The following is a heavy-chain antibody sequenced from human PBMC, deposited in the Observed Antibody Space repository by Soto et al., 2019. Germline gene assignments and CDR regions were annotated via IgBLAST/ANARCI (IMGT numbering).Heavy chain of an antibody. V-gene: IGHV1-2*02. D-gene: IGHD5-18*01. J-gene: IGHJ6*02. CDR2: INPNSGGT. CDR3: ARDWVDTAIQGHYYYYYGMDV. Sequence: ASVKVSCKASGYTFTGYYMHWVRQAPGQGLEWMGWINPNSGGTNYAQKFQGRVTMTRDTSISTAYMELSRLRSDDTAVYYCARDWVDTAIQGHYYYYYGMDVWGQGTTVTVSS. CDR1: GYTFTGYY.